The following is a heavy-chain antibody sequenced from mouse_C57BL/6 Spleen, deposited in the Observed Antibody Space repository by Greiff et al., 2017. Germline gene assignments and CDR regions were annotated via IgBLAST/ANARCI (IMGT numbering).Heavy chain of an antibody. CDR1: GFSLTSYG. CDR3: AQQDYYGSSYVYFAY. Sequence: VKLVESGPGLVAPSQSLSITCTVSGFSLTSYGVSWVRQPPGKGLEWLGVIWGDGSTNYHSALISRLSTSKDNSKSQVFLKLNSLQTDDTATYYCAQQDYYGSSYVYFAYWGQGTLVTVSA. D-gene: IGHD1-1*01. J-gene: IGHJ3*01. V-gene: IGHV2-3*01. CDR2: IWGDGST.